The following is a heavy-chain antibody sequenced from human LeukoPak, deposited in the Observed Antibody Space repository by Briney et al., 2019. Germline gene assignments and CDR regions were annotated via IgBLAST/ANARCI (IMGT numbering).Heavy chain of an antibody. D-gene: IGHD3-3*01. Sequence: ASVKVSCKASGYTFTNYGINWARQAPGQGLEWMGWISAYNGNTNYAQKLQGRVTMTTDTSTSTAYMELRSLRSDDTAVYYCARDHKGYDFWGGYRNWFDPWGQGTLVTVSS. CDR2: ISAYNGNT. CDR1: GYTFTNYG. J-gene: IGHJ5*02. V-gene: IGHV1-18*01. CDR3: ARDHKGYDFWGGYRNWFDP.